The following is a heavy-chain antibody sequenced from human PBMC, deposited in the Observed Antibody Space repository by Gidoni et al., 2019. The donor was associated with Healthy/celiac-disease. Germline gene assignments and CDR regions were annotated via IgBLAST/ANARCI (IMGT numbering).Heavy chain of an antibody. V-gene: IGHV3-48*01. CDR2: ISSSSSTI. D-gene: IGHD3-22*01. CDR3: ARDHLLDYYDSSGLPLGGADY. Sequence: EVQLVESGGGLVQPGGSLRLSCAASGFTFSSYSMNWVRQAPGKGLEWVSYISSSSSTIYYADSVKGRFTISRDNAKNSLYLQMNSLRAEDTAVYYCARDHLLDYYDSSGLPLGGADYWGQGTLVTVSS. J-gene: IGHJ4*02. CDR1: GFTFSSYS.